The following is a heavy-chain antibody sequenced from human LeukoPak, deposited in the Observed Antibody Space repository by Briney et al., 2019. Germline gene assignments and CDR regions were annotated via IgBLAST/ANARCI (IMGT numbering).Heavy chain of an antibody. J-gene: IGHJ3*02. D-gene: IGHD5-12*01. V-gene: IGHV4-39*07. CDR2: IYYSGST. CDR1: GGSISSSSYY. Sequence: SETLSLTCTVSGGSISSSSYYWGWIRQPPGKGLEWIGSIYYSGSTYYNPSLKSRVTISVDTSKNQFSLKLSSVTAADTAVYYCAREQHTEWLPNAFDIWGQGTMVTVSS. CDR3: AREQHTEWLPNAFDI.